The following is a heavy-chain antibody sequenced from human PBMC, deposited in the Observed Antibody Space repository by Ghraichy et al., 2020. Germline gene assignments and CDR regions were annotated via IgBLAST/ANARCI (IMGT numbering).Heavy chain of an antibody. CDR1: GFNFRTYT. CDR2: ISNDGGST. Sequence: GGSLRLSCAASGFNFRTYTMHWVRQAPGKGLEYVSSISNDGGSTFYANSVKGRFSISRDNSKNTLFLQMDSLRVVDMGVYYCARITGYYFDYWGQGALVTVSS. CDR3: ARITGYYFDY. D-gene: IGHD1-14*01. V-gene: IGHV3-64*01. J-gene: IGHJ4*02.